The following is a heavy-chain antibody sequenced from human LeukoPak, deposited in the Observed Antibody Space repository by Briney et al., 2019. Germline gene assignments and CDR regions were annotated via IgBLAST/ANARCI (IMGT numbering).Heavy chain of an antibody. CDR2: IYYSGST. Sequence: PSETLSLTCTVSGGSISSYYWSWIRQPPGKGLEWIGYIYYSGSTNYNPSLKSRVTISVDTSKNQFSLKLSSVTAADTAVYYSAREVFAYMDVWGKGTTVTVSS. J-gene: IGHJ6*03. V-gene: IGHV4-59*01. CDR1: GGSISSYY. CDR3: AREVFAYMDV.